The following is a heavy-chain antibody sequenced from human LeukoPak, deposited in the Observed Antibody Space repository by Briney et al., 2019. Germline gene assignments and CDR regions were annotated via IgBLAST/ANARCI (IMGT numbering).Heavy chain of an antibody. CDR1: GFTFSNYA. D-gene: IGHD3-16*02. CDR2: ILNDGSDE. Sequence: GGSLRLSCAASGFTFSNYAMHWVRQAPGQGLEWVALILNDGSDERSANSVKSRFTISRDNSKNTLYMQKNSLRAADTAVYFCARPTPGEFSFLIDYWGQGTLVTVSS. J-gene: IGHJ4*02. V-gene: IGHV3-30*01. CDR3: ARPTPGEFSFLIDY.